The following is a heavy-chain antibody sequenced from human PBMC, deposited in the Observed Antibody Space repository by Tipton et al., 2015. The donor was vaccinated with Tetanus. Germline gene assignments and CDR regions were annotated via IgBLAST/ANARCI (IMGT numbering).Heavy chain of an antibody. CDR2: ISPFNENV. CDR3: ARGRGLVPLKYFEH. Sequence: QLVQSGAEVKKPGASVKVSCKASGYTFTHYGVNWVRQAPGQGLEWMGWISPFNENVNYAEIFQGRLTMITDRSTATVYMDLRSLRSGDTAVYYCARGRGLVPLKYFEHWGQGTLVTVSS. V-gene: IGHV1-18*01. J-gene: IGHJ5*02. D-gene: IGHD3/OR15-3a*01. CDR1: GYTFTHYG.